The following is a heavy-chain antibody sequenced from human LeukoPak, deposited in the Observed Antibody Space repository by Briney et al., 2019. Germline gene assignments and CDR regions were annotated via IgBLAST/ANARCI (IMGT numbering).Heavy chain of an antibody. J-gene: IGHJ4*02. CDR1: GFTFRNYW. D-gene: IGHD1-1*01. Sequence: GSLTLSCAASGFTFRNYWMHWVRQAPGKGLVWVSRISRDGATTHYAGSVKGRFTISRDNAKNMVYLQMDSLSAEDTAVYYCVRLLDIDYWGQGTLVTVSS. V-gene: IGHV3-74*01. CDR3: VRLLDIDY. CDR2: ISRDGATT.